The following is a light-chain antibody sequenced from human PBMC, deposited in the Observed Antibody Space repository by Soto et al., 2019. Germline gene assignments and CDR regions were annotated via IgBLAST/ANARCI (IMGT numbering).Light chain of an antibody. V-gene: IGKV3-20*01. J-gene: IGKJ1*01. CDR3: QQYASSVT. CDR1: QSFSSTF. CDR2: GAS. Sequence: PGARATLSCRASQSFSSTFFAWYQQKPGQAPRLLIYGASSRATGIPDRFSGSGSGTDFTLTISRLEPEDFAVYYCQQYASSVTFGQGTKVDIK.